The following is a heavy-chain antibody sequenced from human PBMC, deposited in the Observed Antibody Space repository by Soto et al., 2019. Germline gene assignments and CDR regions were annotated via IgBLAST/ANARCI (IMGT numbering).Heavy chain of an antibody. CDR3: ARGGEYCTNGVCYYYYGMDV. V-gene: IGHV1-8*01. CDR1: GYTFTSYD. CDR2: MNPNSGNT. D-gene: IGHD2-8*01. Sequence: QVQLVQSGAEVKKPGASVKVSCKASGYTFTSYDINWVRQATGQGLEWMGWMNPNSGNTGYAQKFQGRVTMTRNTSXXTXYXGLSSLRSEDTAVYYCARGGEYCTNGVCYYYYGMDVWGQGTTVTVSS. J-gene: IGHJ6*02.